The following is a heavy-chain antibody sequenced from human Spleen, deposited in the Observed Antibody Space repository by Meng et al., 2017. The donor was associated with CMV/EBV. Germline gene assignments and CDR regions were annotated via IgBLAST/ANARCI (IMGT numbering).Heavy chain of an antibody. CDR1: GYIFTGYN. J-gene: IGHJ3*02. D-gene: IGHD3-3*01. CDR2: SNGNSGGT. CDR3: ARGGFWSGQDAFDI. Sequence: ASVKVSCKASGYIFTGYNMNWVRQAPGQGLEWMGWSNGNSGGTKYAQKFQGRVTLTRDRSITTASLELSGLRSDDTAVYYCARGGFWSGQDAFDIWGQGTMVTVSS. V-gene: IGHV1-2*02.